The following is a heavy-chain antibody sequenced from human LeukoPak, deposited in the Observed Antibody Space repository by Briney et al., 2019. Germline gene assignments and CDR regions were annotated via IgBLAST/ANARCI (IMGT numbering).Heavy chain of an antibody. CDR1: GYSFTSYW. J-gene: IGHJ5*02. CDR3: ARQWLYYDSSAYRNYNCFDP. Sequence: GASLQISCKGSGYSFTSYWIGWVRQLPGKGLEWMGIINPGDSDTRYSPSFQGQVTISVDKSINTAYLQWSSLKASDTAMYYCARQWLYYDSSAYRNYNCFDPWGQGTLVTVSS. V-gene: IGHV5-51*01. CDR2: INPGDSDT. D-gene: IGHD3-22*01.